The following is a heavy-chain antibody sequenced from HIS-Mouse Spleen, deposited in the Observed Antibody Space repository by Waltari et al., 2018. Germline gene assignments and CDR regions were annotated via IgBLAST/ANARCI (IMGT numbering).Heavy chain of an antibody. J-gene: IGHJ2*01. D-gene: IGHD6-13*01. CDR3: AREIPYSSSWYDWYFDL. CDR1: VGSIISSSYY. Sequence: QLQLPESGPGLVKPSETLSLTCTVSVGSIISSSYYWGWIRQPPGKGLEWIGSIYYSGSTYYNPSLKSRVTISVDTSKNQFSLKLSSVTAADTAVYYCAREIPYSSSWYDWYFDLWGRGTLVTVSS. V-gene: IGHV4-39*07. CDR2: IYYSGST.